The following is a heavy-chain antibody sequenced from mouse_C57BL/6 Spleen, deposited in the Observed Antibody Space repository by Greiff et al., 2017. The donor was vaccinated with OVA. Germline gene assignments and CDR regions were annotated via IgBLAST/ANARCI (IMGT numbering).Heavy chain of an antibody. CDR2: IDPSDSYT. D-gene: IGHD4-1*01. J-gene: IGHJ3*01. CDR1: GYTFTSYW. V-gene: IGHV1-69*01. Sequence: QVQLQQPGAELVMPGASVKLSCKASGYTFTSYWMHWVKQRPGQGLEWIGEIDPSDSYTNYNQKFKGKSTLTVDKSSSTAYMQLSSLTSEDSAVYYCARGGWDVGFAYWGQGTLVTVSA. CDR3: ARGGWDVGFAY.